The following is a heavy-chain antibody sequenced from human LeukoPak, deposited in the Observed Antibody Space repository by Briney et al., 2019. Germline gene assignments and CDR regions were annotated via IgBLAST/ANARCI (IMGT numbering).Heavy chain of an antibody. J-gene: IGHJ5*02. CDR2: ISAYNGNT. CDR1: GYTFTIYG. V-gene: IGHV1-18*01. D-gene: IGHD2-2*01. CDR3: ARDSFQAGYQLPEGTRWFDP. Sequence: ASVKVSCKASGYTFTIYGISWVRQAPGQGLEWMGWISAYNGNTNYAQKLQGRVTMTTDTSTSTAYMELRSLRSDDTAVYYCARDSFQAGYQLPEGTRWFDPWGQGTLVTVSS.